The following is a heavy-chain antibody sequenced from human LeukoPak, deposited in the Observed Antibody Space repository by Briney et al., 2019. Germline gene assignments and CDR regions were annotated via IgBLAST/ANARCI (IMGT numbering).Heavy chain of an antibody. V-gene: IGHV3-66*01. CDR2: IYSGGST. D-gene: IGHD3-22*01. CDR3: ARENYDSSGYPLGLDY. J-gene: IGHJ4*02. CDR1: GFTVSSNY. Sequence: GGSLRLSCAASGFTVSSNYMSWVRQAPEKGLEWVSVIYSGGSTYYADSVKGRFTISRDNSKNTLYLQMNSLRAEDTAVYYCARENYDSSGYPLGLDYWGQGTLVTVSS.